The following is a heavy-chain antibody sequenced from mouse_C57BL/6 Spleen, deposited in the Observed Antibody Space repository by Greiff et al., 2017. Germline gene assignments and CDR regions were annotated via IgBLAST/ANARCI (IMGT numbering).Heavy chain of an antibody. Sequence: EVKLMESGGGLVKPGGSLKLSCAASGFTFSSYAMSWVRQTPEKRLEWVATISDGGSYTYYPDNVKGRFTISRDNAKNNLYLQMSHLKSEDTAMYYCARDQGDYYGSSGRGYFDYWGQGTTLTVSS. J-gene: IGHJ2*01. D-gene: IGHD1-1*01. V-gene: IGHV5-4*01. CDR2: ISDGGSYT. CDR3: ARDQGDYYGSSGRGYFDY. CDR1: GFTFSSYA.